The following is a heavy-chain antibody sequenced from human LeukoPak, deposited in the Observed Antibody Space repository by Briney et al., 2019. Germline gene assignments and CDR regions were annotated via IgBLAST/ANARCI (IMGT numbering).Heavy chain of an antibody. CDR2: IYYSGST. CDR1: GGSISSYY. V-gene: IGHV4-59*01. J-gene: IGHJ4*02. Sequence: SETLSLTCTVSGGSISSYYWSWVRQPPGKGLEWVGDIYYSGSTNYNPSLKSRVTISVDTSKNQFSLKLSSVTAADTDVYYCAGTYDSSGYYLFDYWGQGPLVTVSS. CDR3: AGTYDSSGYYLFDY. D-gene: IGHD3-22*01.